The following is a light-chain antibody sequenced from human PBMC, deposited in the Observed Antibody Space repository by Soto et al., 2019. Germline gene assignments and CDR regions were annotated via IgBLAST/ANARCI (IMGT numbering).Light chain of an antibody. V-gene: IGKV1-39*01. CDR3: QQSYSTPRT. Sequence: DIKMTQSPSSLSASVGDRVTITCRASQSISSYLNWYQQKPGKAPKLLIYAASSLQSGVPSRFSGSGSGTDFTLTISSLQPEDVATYYCQQSYSTPRTFGHGTKVEIK. CDR1: QSISSY. CDR2: AAS. J-gene: IGKJ1*01.